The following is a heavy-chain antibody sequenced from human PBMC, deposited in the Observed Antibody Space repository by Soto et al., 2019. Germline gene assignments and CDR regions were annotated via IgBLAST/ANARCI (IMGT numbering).Heavy chain of an antibody. CDR3: AXXXXXXXXXXTXCLYXXXY. CDR1: GFTFSTYA. CDR2: ISDSGST. D-gene: IGHD2-2*01. V-gene: IGHV3-23*01. Sequence: EVQLLESGGGLVQPGGSLRLSCTDSGFTFSTYAMSWVRQAPGKGLEWVSTISDSGSTYYADFVKGRFTISRDNSKNTLYLEMNSLRAEDTAVYYCAXXXXXXXXXXTXCLYXXXYWGQGTLVT. J-gene: IGHJ4*02.